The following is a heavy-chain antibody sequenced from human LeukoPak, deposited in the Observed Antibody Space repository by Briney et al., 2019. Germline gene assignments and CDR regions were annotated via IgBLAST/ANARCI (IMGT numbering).Heavy chain of an antibody. Sequence: GGSLRLSCAASGFTFSSYSMNWVRQAPGKGLEWISYIGRGSTTIKYGDSVKGRFTISRDNAKNSLYLQMNSLRDEDTAVYYCARDNLWAFDIWGQGTMVTVSS. J-gene: IGHJ3*02. V-gene: IGHV3-48*02. CDR2: IGRGSTTI. CDR1: GFTFSSYS. CDR3: ARDNLWAFDI. D-gene: IGHD3-10*01.